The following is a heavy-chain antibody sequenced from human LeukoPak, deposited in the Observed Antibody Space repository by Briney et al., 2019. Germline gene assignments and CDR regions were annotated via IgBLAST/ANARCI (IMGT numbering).Heavy chain of an antibody. CDR2: MNPNSGNT. CDR3: ARGRPDYDFWSGYYRESYYYYYMDV. CDR1: GYTFTSYD. J-gene: IGHJ6*03. Sequence: GASVKVSCKASGYTFTSYDTNWVRQATGQGLEWMGWMNPNSGNTGYAQKFQGRVTMTRNTSISTAYMELSSLRSEDTAVYYCARGRPDYDFWSGYYRESYYYYYMDVWGKGTTVTVSS. D-gene: IGHD3-3*01. V-gene: IGHV1-8*01.